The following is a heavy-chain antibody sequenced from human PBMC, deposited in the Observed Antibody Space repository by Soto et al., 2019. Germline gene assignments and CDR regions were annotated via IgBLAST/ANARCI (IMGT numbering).Heavy chain of an antibody. D-gene: IGHD3-10*01. J-gene: IGHJ6*02. V-gene: IGHV3-30*18. CDR1: GFTFSSYG. CDR2: ISYDGSNK. Sequence: QVQLVESGGGVVQPGRSLRLSCAASGFTFSSYGMHWVRQAPGKGLEWVAVISYDGSNKYYADSVKGRFTISRDNSKNTLYLQMNSLRAEDTAVYYCAKDLRGVIGYYYGMDVWGQGPTDTVSS. CDR3: AKDLRGVIGYYYGMDV.